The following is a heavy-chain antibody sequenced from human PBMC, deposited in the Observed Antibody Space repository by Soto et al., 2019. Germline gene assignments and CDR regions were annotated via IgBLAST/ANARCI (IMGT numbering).Heavy chain of an antibody. CDR3: AHRRRFCSGNSCHSIWFDL. V-gene: IGHV2-5*02. CDR2: IYWDDDK. CDR1: GFSLSTSGVG. J-gene: IGHJ5*02. Sequence: QITLKESGPTLVKPTQTLTLTCTFSGFSLSTSGVGVCWIRQPPGKALEWLALIYWDDDKRYSPSLKSRLTITKDTSKNQVVLTMTNMDPVDTARYYCAHRRRFCSGNSCHSIWFDLWGQGTLVTVSS. D-gene: IGHD2-15*01.